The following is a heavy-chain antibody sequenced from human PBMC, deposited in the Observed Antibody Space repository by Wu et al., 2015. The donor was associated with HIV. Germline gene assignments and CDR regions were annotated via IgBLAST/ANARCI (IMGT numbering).Heavy chain of an antibody. Sequence: QVQLVQSGAEVKKPGASVKVSCKASGYTFTGYHMHWVRQAPGQRLEWMGWINSYSGDTDYAWRFQGRVSMTRDTSIGTAYLDLRSLTYDDAAVYYCVREGGLIGVAGTGSFDMVGPRDRWSPSLQ. D-gene: IGHD6-19*01. CDR2: INSYSGDT. CDR3: VREGGLIGVAGTGSFDM. J-gene: IGHJ3*02. V-gene: IGHV1-2*02. CDR1: GYTFTGYH.